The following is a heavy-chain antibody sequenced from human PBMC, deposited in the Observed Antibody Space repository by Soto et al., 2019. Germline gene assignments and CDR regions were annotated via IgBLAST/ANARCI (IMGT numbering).Heavy chain of an antibody. Sequence: GGSLRLSCAASGFTFSSYAMSWVRQAPGKGLEWVSAISGSGGSTYYADSVKGRFTISRDNSKNTLYLQMNSLRAEDTAVYYCAKDPNALNYYGSSNWFDPWGQGTLVTVSS. CDR1: GFTFSSYA. CDR2: ISGSGGST. V-gene: IGHV3-23*01. CDR3: AKDPNALNYYGSSNWFDP. D-gene: IGHD3-10*01. J-gene: IGHJ5*02.